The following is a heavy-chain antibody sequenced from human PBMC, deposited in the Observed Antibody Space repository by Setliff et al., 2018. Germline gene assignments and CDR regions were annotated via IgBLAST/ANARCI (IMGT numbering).Heavy chain of an antibody. CDR1: GGSFSSNQ. D-gene: IGHD3-22*01. V-gene: IGHV1-69*13. CDR2: IIPAFTTA. CDR3: ARYSGRYYVPGTFDS. J-gene: IGHJ4*02. Sequence: ASVKVSCKASGGSFSSNQFIWVRQAPGQGLELMGGIIPAFTTANYAPKFNDRLRVTADESTSTAYMELSSLRSDDTAIYFCARYSGRYYVPGTFDSWGQGTLVTVSS.